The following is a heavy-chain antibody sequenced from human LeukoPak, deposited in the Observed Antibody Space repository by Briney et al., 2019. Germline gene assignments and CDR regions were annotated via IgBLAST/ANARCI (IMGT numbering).Heavy chain of an antibody. CDR3: VKDRGYIGEDAFDI. D-gene: IGHD3-10*01. CDR2: ISGSGGST. Sequence: GGSLRLSCAASGFTFSSYAMSWVRQAPGKGLEWVSAISGSGGSTYYADSVKGRFTISRDNAKNSLYLQMNSLRAEDTALYYCVKDRGYIGEDAFDIWGQGTMVTVSS. J-gene: IGHJ3*02. CDR1: GFTFSSYA. V-gene: IGHV3-23*01.